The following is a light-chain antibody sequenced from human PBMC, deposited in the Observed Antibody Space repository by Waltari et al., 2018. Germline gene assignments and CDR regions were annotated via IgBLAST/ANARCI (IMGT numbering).Light chain of an antibody. Sequence: SYEWTQPPSVSVSPGQTARITCSGHALANKYASWYQKKPGQAPVRILYEDTNRPSEIPGRFSGSISGTMATLTISGAQVEDEAVYYCYSTDSNSNYGVFGGGTKLTVL. V-gene: IGLV3-10*01. CDR1: ALANKY. J-gene: IGLJ2*01. CDR2: EDT. CDR3: YSTDSNSNYGV.